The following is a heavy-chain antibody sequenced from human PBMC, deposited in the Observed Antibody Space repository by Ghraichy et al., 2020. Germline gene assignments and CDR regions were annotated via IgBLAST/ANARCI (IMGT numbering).Heavy chain of an antibody. J-gene: IGHJ6*02. D-gene: IGHD3-3*01. Sequence: GSLRLSCAASGFTFSGYAMSWVRQAPGKGLEWVSGIGCSGGTTYYADSVKGQFSISRDNSKNTLYLQMNSLRVEDTAVYYCAKGDPYDFWSGYSSYGMDVWGQGTTVTVSS. CDR1: GFTFSGYA. CDR2: IGCSGGTT. CDR3: AKGDPYDFWSGYSSYGMDV. V-gene: IGHV3-23*01.